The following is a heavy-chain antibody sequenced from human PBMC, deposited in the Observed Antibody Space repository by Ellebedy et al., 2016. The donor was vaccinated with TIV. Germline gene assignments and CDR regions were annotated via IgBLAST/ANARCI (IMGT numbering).Heavy chain of an antibody. V-gene: IGHV1-18*04. Sequence: ASVKVSCKASGYTFSSYGISWVRQAPGQGLEWMGWISDYNGDTNYAQKFQGRVTMTTDTFASTAYLELRSLRSDDTAVYYCARGFYEKFDPWGQGTLVTVSS. D-gene: IGHD2/OR15-2a*01. CDR3: ARGFYEKFDP. J-gene: IGHJ5*02. CDR1: GYTFSSYG. CDR2: ISDYNGDT.